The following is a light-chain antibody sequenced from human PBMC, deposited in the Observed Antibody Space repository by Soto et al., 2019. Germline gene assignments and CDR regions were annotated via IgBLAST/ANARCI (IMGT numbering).Light chain of an antibody. CDR1: SSDIGDTHY. Sequence: QSVLTQPPSASGSPGQSVTVSCTGTSSDIGDTHYVSWYQQHPGKAPELMVYEVAKRPSGVPDRFSGSKSGSTASLTVSGLLAEDEGDYYCSSYAGRDTVVFGSGTKVTVL. CDR3: SSYAGRDTVV. V-gene: IGLV2-8*01. CDR2: EVA. J-gene: IGLJ1*01.